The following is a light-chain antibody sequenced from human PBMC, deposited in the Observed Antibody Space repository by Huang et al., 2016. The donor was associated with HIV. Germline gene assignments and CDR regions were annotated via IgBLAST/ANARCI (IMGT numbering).Light chain of an antibody. CDR2: WAS. V-gene: IGKV4-1*01. J-gene: IGKJ3*01. CDR3: QQFYSIPFT. CDR1: QSVLYNSNNIDY. Sequence: DIVMTQSPDSLAVSLGERATINCKSSQSVLYNSNNIDYLAWYQQKPGQPPKLLISWASTRESGVPDRFSGSGSGTDFTLTISSLQAEDVALYYCQQFYSIPFTFGPGTKVDIK.